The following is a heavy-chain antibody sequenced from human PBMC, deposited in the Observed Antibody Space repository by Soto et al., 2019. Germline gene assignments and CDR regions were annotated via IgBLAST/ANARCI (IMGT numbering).Heavy chain of an antibody. D-gene: IGHD5-18*01. CDR3: ARALRGYSYGNGWFDP. CDR2: IIPIFGIA. V-gene: IGHV1-69*12. J-gene: IGHJ5*02. Sequence: QVQLVQSGAEVKKPGSSVKVSCKASGGTFSSYAISWVRQAPGQGLEWMGGIIPIFGIANYAQKFQGRVTITADESTSTADMELSSLRSEDTAVYYCARALRGYSYGNGWFDPWGQGTLVTVSS. CDR1: GGTFSSYA.